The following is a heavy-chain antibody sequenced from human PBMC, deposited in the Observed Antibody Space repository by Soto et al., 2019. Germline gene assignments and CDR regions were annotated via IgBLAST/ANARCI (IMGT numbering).Heavy chain of an antibody. CDR1: GGTFSRYA. CDR2: IVPIYGTR. J-gene: IGHJ6*02. D-gene: IGHD3-10*01. CDR3: AGDLDYYGSGSHYYYGMGV. V-gene: IGHV1-69*01. Sequence: QVQLVQSGAEVKKPGSSVKVSCKASGGTFSRYAFSWVRQAPGQGLEWMGGIVPIYGTRGFAQKFQGRLTITADEPTRTAYMELSSLRSEDTAVYYCAGDLDYYGSGSHYYYGMGVWGQGTTVTVSS.